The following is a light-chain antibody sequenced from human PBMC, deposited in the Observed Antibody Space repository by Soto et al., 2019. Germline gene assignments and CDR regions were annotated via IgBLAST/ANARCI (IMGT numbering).Light chain of an antibody. CDR2: DVS. CDR1: NSDVGGYNF. CDR3: CSYAGSSNV. Sequence: QSVLTQPRSVSGSPGQSVTISCTGTNSDVGGYNFVSWYQHHPGKAPKLMIYDVSKRPSGVPDRFSGSKSGNTASLTISGLQAEDEADYYCCSYAGSSNVFGTGTKVTVL. V-gene: IGLV2-11*01. J-gene: IGLJ1*01.